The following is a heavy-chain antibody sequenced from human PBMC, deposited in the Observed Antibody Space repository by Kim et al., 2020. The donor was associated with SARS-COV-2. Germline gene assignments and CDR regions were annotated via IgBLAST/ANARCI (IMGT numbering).Heavy chain of an antibody. CDR3: ARDEGYSSGWYSV. Sequence: APKFQGRATMTRDTSTSTVYMELSSLRSEDTAVYYCARDEGYSSGWYSVWGQGTLVTVSS. J-gene: IGHJ4*02. D-gene: IGHD6-19*01. V-gene: IGHV1-46*01.